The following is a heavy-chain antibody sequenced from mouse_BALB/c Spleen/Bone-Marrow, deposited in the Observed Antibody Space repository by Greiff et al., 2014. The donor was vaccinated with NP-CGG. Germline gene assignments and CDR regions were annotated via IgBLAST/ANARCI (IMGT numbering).Heavy chain of an antibody. J-gene: IGHJ3*01. CDR3: ARGYYGSSLVY. CDR2: INPSTGYT. V-gene: IGHV1-7*01. Sequence: VQVVESGAELAKPGASVKMSCKASGYTFTSYWMHWVKQRPGQGLEWIGYINPSTGYTEYNQKFKDKATLTADKSSSTAYMQLSSLTSEDSAVYYCARGYYGSSLVYWGQGTLVTVSA. CDR1: GYTFTSYW. D-gene: IGHD1-1*01.